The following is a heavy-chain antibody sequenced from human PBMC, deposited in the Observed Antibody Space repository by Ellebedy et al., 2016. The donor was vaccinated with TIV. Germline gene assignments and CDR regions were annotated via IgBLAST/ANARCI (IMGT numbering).Heavy chain of an antibody. CDR2: IIPIFGTA. CDR3: ASVGFYSGSSYDAVDI. J-gene: IGHJ3*02. Sequence: ASVKVSCKASGGTFSSYAISWVRQAPGQGLEWMGGIIPIFGTANYAQTFQGRVTITADESTSTAYMELSSLRSEDTAVYYCASVGFYSGSSYDAVDIWGQGTMVTVSS. CDR1: GGTFSSYA. V-gene: IGHV1-69*13. D-gene: IGHD1-26*01.